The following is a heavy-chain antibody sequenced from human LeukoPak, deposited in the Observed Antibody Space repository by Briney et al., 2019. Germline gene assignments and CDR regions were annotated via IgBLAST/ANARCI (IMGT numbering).Heavy chain of an antibody. V-gene: IGHV1-2*04. J-gene: IGHJ6*02. CDR1: GYTFTGYY. Sequence: ASVKVSCKASGYTFTGYYMHWVRQAPGQGLEWMGWINPNSGGTNYAQKFQGWVTMTRDTSISTAYMELSRLRSDDTAVYYCASSLFLYSSSRAYYYYGMDVWGQGTTVTVSS. CDR3: ASSLFLYSSSRAYYYYGMDV. CDR2: INPNSGGT. D-gene: IGHD6-13*01.